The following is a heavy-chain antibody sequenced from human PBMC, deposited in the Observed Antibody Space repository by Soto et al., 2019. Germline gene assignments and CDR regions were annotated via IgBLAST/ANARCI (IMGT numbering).Heavy chain of an antibody. CDR3: ARDKTGSATYLRY. Sequence: PRGCVLLCSAAGESAGRSDGRNLVRQAPGKGLEWVAIISYDGTKKYYADSVKGRFTISRDNSKNTLYLRMNSLRDDDTAVYYCARDKTGSATYLRYWGQGTLVTVSS. CDR1: ESAGRSDG. J-gene: IGHJ4*02. V-gene: IGHV3-30*19. CDR2: ISYDGTKK. D-gene: IGHD3-10*01.